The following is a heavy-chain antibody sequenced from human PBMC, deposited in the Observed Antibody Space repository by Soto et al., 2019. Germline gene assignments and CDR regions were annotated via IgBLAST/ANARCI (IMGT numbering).Heavy chain of an antibody. Sequence: QVQLVQSGAEVKKPGASVRVSCKASGYTFNDYGISWVRQAPGQGLEWMGWIGPYEGGTNHAQTFQGRVTMTVDTSTTTADMELRSLRSDDTAFYYCARCYCSVGSCYTCWHFDLWGPGTLVTVTA. CDR1: GYTFNDYG. V-gene: IGHV1-18*01. CDR2: IGPYEGGT. CDR3: ARCYCSVGSCYTCWHFDL. J-gene: IGHJ2*01. D-gene: IGHD2-15*01.